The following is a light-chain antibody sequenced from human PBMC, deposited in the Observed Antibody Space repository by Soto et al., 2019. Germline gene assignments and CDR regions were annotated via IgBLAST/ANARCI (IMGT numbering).Light chain of an antibody. CDR2: DAS. CDR3: QQRSNWPQIT. J-gene: IGKJ4*01. CDR1: QSVSKY. V-gene: IGKV3-11*01. Sequence: EIVLTQSPATLSLSPGERATLSCRASQSVSKYLAWYQQKPGQAPRLLIHDASNRATGIPARFRGSGSATDFTLTISSLEPEDFGVYYCQQRSNWPQITFGGGTKVEIK.